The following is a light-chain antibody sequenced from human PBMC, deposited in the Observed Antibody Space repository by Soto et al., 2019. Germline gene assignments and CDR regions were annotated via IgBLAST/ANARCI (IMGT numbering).Light chain of an antibody. CDR3: ASWDGSMNNVL. Sequence: QAVVTQPPSASGTPGQRVTISCSGSGSSIGTNTVNWYRQLPGTAPKLLIYGNNQRPSGLPDRFSASKSGTSASLGISLLHSEDDADYYCASWDGSMNNVLFGGGTKLTVL. CDR2: GNN. J-gene: IGLJ2*01. CDR1: GSSIGTNT. V-gene: IGLV1-44*01.